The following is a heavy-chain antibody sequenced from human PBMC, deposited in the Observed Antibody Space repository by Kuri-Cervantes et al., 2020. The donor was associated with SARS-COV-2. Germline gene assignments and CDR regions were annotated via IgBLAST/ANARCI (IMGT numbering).Heavy chain of an antibody. CDR2: IYYSGST. Sequence: SETLSRTCTVSGGSVSSGSYYWSWIRQPPGKGLEWIGYIYYSGSTNYNPSLKSRVTISVDTSKNQFSLKLSSVTAADTAVYYCAKRGYYYDSSGLTDWGQGTLVTVSS. V-gene: IGHV4-61*01. D-gene: IGHD3-22*01. CDR3: AKRGYYYDSSGLTD. CDR1: GGSVSSGSYY. J-gene: IGHJ4*02.